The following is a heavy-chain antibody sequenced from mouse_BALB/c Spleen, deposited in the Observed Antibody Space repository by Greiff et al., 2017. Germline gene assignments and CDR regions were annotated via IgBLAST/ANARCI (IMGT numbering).Heavy chain of an antibody. CDR1: GYSITSDYA. CDR2: ISYSGST. J-gene: IGHJ3*01. D-gene: IGHD2-1*01. Sequence: EVKLMESGPGLVKPSQSLSLTCTVTGYSITSDYAWNWIRQFPGNKLEWMGYISYSGSTSYNPSLKSRISITRDTSKNQFFLQLNSVTTEDTATYYCASYGNLAWFAYWGQGTLVTVSA. V-gene: IGHV3-2*02. CDR3: ASYGNLAWFAY.